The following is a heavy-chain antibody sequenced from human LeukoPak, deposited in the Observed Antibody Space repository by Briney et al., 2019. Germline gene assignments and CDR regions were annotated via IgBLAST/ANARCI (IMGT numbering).Heavy chain of an antibody. V-gene: IGHV3-30*03. J-gene: IGHJ6*02. D-gene: IGHD3-3*01. CDR1: GFTFSSYG. CDR3: ASGGSGVFGDYYGMDV. Sequence: GGSLRLSCAASGFTFSSYGMHWVRQAPGKGLEWVAVISYDGSNKYYADSVKGRFTISRDNSKNTLYLQMNSLRAEDTAVYYCASGGSGVFGDYYGMDVWGQGTTVTVSS. CDR2: ISYDGSNK.